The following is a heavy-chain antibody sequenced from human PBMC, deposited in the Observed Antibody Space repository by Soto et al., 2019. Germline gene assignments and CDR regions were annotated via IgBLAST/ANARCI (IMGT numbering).Heavy chain of an antibody. CDR1: GYTFTSYA. V-gene: IGHV1-3*01. CDR2: INAGNGNT. J-gene: IGHJ6*02. Sequence: ASVKVSCKASGYTFTSYAMHWVRQAPGQRLEWMGWINAGNGNTKYSQKFQGRVTITRDTSASTAYKELSSLRSEDTAVYYCARVAAAGYYYGMDVWGQGTTVTVSS. D-gene: IGHD6-13*01. CDR3: ARVAAAGYYYGMDV.